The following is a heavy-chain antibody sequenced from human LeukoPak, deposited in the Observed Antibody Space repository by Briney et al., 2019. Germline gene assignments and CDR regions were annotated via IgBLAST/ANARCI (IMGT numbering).Heavy chain of an antibody. Sequence: PGGSLRLSCAASGFTFSSYVMHWVRQAPGKGLEWVAVIAYDGSNKYYADSVKGRFTISRDNSKNTLYLQMNSLRAEDTAVYYCAKEARKRGYSYGWNTDYWGQGTLVTVSS. V-gene: IGHV3-30*18. CDR1: GFTFSSYV. CDR3: AKEARKRGYSYGWNTDY. D-gene: IGHD5-18*01. CDR2: IAYDGSNK. J-gene: IGHJ4*02.